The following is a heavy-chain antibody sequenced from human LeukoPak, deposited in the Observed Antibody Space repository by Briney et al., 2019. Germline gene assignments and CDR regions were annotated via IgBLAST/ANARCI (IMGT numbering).Heavy chain of an antibody. Sequence: GGSLRLSCAASGFTFSTYSLNWVRQAPGKGLEWVSYISSSGSTIYYADSVKGRFTISRDNAKNSLYLQMNDLRDEDTAVYYCARGQQRSDYWGQGTLVTVSS. CDR1: GFTFSTYS. CDR3: ARGQQRSDY. CDR2: ISSSGSTI. D-gene: IGHD6-13*01. J-gene: IGHJ4*02. V-gene: IGHV3-48*02.